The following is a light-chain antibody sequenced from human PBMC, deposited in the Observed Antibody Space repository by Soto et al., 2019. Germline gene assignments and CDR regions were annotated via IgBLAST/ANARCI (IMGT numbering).Light chain of an antibody. V-gene: IGLV2-14*03. CDR3: ASYTTSSTYI. J-gene: IGLJ1*01. CDR1: SSDVGGYSF. Sequence: QSALTQPASVSGSPGQSIAISCTGTSSDVGGYSFVSWYQHQPGKAPKLVLSDVSNRPSGVSNRFSGSKSGNTASLTISGLQTEDEADYYCASYTTSSTYIFGTGTKLTVL. CDR2: DVS.